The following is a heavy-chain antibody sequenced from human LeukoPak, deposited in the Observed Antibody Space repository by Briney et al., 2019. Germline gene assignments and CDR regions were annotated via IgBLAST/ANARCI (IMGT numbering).Heavy chain of an antibody. Sequence: QPSETLSLTCAVYGGSFSGYYWSWIRQPPGKGLEWIGEINHRGSTNYNPSLKSRVTISVDTSKNQFSLKLSSVTAADTAVYYCARHKGAGSSRNWFDPWGQGTLVTVSS. CDR2: INHRGST. CDR3: ARHKGAGSSRNWFDP. CDR1: GGSFSGYY. V-gene: IGHV4-34*01. D-gene: IGHD6-13*01. J-gene: IGHJ5*02.